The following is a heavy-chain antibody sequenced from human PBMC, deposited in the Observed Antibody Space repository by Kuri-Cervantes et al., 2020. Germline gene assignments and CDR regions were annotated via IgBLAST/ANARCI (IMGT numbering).Heavy chain of an antibody. Sequence: GESLKISCAASGFTFSSYWMSWVRQAPGKGLEWVANIKQDGSEKYYVDSVKGRFTISRDNAKNSLYLQMNSLRAEDTAVYYCAREGGIAAAGRYWYFDLWGRGTLVTVSS. CDR1: GFTFSSYW. CDR3: AREGGIAAAGRYWYFDL. J-gene: IGHJ2*01. V-gene: IGHV3-7*03. D-gene: IGHD6-13*01. CDR2: IKQDGSEK.